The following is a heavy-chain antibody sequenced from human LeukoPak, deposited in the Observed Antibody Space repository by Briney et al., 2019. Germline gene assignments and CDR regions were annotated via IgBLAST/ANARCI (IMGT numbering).Heavy chain of an antibody. CDR2: IYYSGST. D-gene: IGHD4-23*01. V-gene: IGHV4-30-4*08. Sequence: SETLSLTCTVSGGSVSSGSYYWSWIRQPPGKGLEWIGYIYYSGSTYYNPSLKSRVTISVDTSKNQFSLKLSSVTAADTAVYYCARDLLNEGNHLDYWGQGTLVTVSS. CDR1: GGSVSSGSYY. CDR3: ARDLLNEGNHLDY. J-gene: IGHJ4*02.